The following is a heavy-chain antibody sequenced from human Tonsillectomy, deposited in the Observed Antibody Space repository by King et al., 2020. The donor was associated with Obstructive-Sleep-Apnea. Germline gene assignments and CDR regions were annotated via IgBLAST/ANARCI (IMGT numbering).Heavy chain of an antibody. Sequence: QLVQSGAEVKMPGESLKISCKGSGYSFTSYWIGWVRQMPGKGLEWRGIIYPGDSDTRYSPSFQGQVTISADKSIGTAYLQWSSLEASDTAMYFCARHTGLDQQLVLDYWGQGTLVTVSS. CDR2: IYPGDSDT. V-gene: IGHV5-51*01. CDR3: ARHTGLDQQLVLDY. D-gene: IGHD6-13*01. CDR1: GYSFTSYW. J-gene: IGHJ4*02.